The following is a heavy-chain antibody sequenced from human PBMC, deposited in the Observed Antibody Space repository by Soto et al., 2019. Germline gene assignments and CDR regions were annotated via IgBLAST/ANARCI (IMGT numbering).Heavy chain of an antibody. CDR1: GFTFNDAW. J-gene: IGHJ4*02. V-gene: IGHV3-15*01. CDR3: TTDPHCSSSTCTALDY. D-gene: IGHD2-2*01. Sequence: GGSLRLSCAASGFTFNDAWMSWVRQAPGKGLEWIGRIKSKTDGETTNYAAPVRGRFTISRDDSKNTLYLQMNSLKTEDTGLYYCTTDPHCSSSTCTALDYWGQGTLVTVSS. CDR2: IKSKTDGETT.